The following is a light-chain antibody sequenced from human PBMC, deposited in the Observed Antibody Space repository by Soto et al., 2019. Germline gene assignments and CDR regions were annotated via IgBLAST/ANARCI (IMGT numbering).Light chain of an antibody. CDR3: QQSYTSPVT. J-gene: IGKJ4*01. Sequence: DIQMTQSPYTLSAFVGDRVTITCRASQSINKWLAWYQQKPGKAPNLLIYGASNLQSGVPSRFSGGGSGTDFTLTISSLQPEDFGTYYCQQSYTSPVTFGGGTKVDIK. CDR1: QSINKW. CDR2: GAS. V-gene: IGKV1-5*01.